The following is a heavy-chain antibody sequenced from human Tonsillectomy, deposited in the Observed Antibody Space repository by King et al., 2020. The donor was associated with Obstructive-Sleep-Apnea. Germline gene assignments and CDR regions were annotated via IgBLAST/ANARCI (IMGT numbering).Heavy chain of an antibody. V-gene: IGHV1-46*03. CDR1: GYTFTSYY. CDR3: ARDPARYGDYGEWDYFDY. D-gene: IGHD4-17*01. J-gene: IGHJ4*02. CDR2: INPSGGST. Sequence: QLVQSGAEVKKPGASVKVSCKASGYTFTSYYMHWVRQAPGQGLEWMGIINPSGGSTSYAQKFQGRVTMTRDTSTSTVYMELSSLRSEDTAVYYCARDPARYGDYGEWDYFDYWGQGTLVTVSS.